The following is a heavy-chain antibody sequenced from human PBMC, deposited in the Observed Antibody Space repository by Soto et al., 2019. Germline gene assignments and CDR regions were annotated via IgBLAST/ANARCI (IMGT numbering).Heavy chain of an antibody. CDR3: AREPPETPPDY. J-gene: IGHJ4*02. CDR2: ISSKNGNT. Sequence: QVQLVQSGADVKKPGASVKVSCKASGYTFSDYGVSWVRQAPGQGLEWMGWISSKNGNTNFAQKFRGRVTMTTDPAMSTVYMELRSLRPADTDVYYCAREPPETPPDYWGQGTLVTVSS. V-gene: IGHV1-18*01. CDR1: GYTFSDYG.